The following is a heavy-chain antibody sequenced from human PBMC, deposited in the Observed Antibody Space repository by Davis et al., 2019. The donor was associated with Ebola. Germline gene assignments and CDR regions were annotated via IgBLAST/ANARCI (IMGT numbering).Heavy chain of an antibody. CDR3: ASSPPYDSSGYYYVPLNY. CDR1: GFTFSDYY. Sequence: GESLKISCAASGFTFSDYYMSWIRQAPGKGLEWVSGISGSGGSTYYADSVKGRFTISRDNSKNTLYLQMNSLRDEDTAVYYCASSPPYDSSGYYYVPLNYWGQGTLVTVSS. D-gene: IGHD3-22*01. J-gene: IGHJ4*02. CDR2: ISGSGGST. V-gene: IGHV3-23*01.